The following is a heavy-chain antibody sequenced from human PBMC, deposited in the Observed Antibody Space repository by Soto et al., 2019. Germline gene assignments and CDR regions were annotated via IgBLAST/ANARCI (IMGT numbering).Heavy chain of an antibody. CDR2: IKSKTDGGTT. D-gene: IGHD3-9*01. Sequence: PGGSLRLSCAASGFTFSNAWMNWVRQAPGKGLEWVGRIKSKTDGGTTDYAAPVKGRFTISRDDSKNTLYLQMNSLRAEDTAVYYCARDRLERYFDWLLSSLDAFDIWGQGTMVTVSS. CDR1: GFTFSNAW. V-gene: IGHV3-15*07. J-gene: IGHJ3*02. CDR3: ARDRLERYFDWLLSSLDAFDI.